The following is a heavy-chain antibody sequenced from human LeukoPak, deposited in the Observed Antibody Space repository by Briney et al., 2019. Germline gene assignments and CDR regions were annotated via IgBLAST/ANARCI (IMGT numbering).Heavy chain of an antibody. J-gene: IGHJ2*01. D-gene: IGHD1-26*01. V-gene: IGHV3-33*01. CDR2: IWSDESNK. CDR3: ARGVVGATTGWYFDL. CDR1: GFTFSNYG. Sequence: PGGSLRLSCAASGFTFSNYGMHWVPQAPGKGLEWVAVIWSDESNKYYADSVKGRFTISRDNFKNTLYLHMNRLRAEDTTVYYCARGVVGATTGWYFDLWGRGTLVTVSS.